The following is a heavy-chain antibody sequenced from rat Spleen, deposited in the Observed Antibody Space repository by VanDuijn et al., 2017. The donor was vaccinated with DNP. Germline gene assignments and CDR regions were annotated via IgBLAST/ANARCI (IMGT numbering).Heavy chain of an antibody. CDR2: INSEGST. Sequence: EVLFQESGPGLVKPSQSLSLTCSVTGYSITSGFRWTWIRKFPGNKLEWMGYINSEGSTDYNPSLKSRVSIPRDTSKKQFFLQINSVTTEDTATYYCAIQLGVFDYWGQGVMVTVSS. D-gene: IGHD5-1*01. J-gene: IGHJ2*01. CDR3: AIQLGVFDY. CDR1: GYSITSGFR. V-gene: IGHV3-3*01.